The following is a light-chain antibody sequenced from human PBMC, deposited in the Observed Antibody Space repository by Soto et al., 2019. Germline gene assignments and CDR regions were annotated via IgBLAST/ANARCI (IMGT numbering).Light chain of an antibody. CDR2: DAS. V-gene: IGLV1-51*01. Sequence: QSVLTQPASVSGAPGQRVTISCTGSSSNIGTGYDVPWYQQLPGTAPKLMIYDASKRPSGISDRFSGSKSGTSATLSISGFQPGDEADYYCGSWDSSLSAYVFGTGTKVTVL. J-gene: IGLJ1*01. CDR1: SSNIGTGYD. CDR3: GSWDSSLSAYV.